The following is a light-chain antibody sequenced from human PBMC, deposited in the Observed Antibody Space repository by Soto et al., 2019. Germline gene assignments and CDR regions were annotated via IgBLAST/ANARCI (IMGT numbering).Light chain of an antibody. CDR3: QQSYTSPPALT. CDR2: GAS. CDR1: QSIGTY. Sequence: DIQMTQSPSSLSASVGDRVTITCRASQSIGTYLHWYQQKPGKAPKLLIYGASSLQSGVPSRFSGSGSGTDFTLTVSSLQPEDFATYYCQQSYTSPPALTFGGGTKVEI. V-gene: IGKV1-39*01. J-gene: IGKJ4*01.